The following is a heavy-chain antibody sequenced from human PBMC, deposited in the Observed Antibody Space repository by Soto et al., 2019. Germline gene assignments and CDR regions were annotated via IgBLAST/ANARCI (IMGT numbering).Heavy chain of an antibody. CDR3: ARDRKDN. CDR2: ISYDGSNK. V-gene: IGHV3-30-3*01. J-gene: IGHJ3*02. CDR1: GFTFSSYA. Sequence: QVQLVESGGGVVQPGRSLRLSCAASGFTFSSYAMHWVRQAPGKGLEWVAVISYDGSNKYYADSVKGRFTISRDNSKNTLYLQMNSLRAEDTAVYYCARDRKDNWGQGTMVTVSS.